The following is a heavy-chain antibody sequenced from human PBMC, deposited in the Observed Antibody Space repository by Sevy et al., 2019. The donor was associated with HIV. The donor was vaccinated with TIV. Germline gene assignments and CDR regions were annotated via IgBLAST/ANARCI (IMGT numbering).Heavy chain of an antibody. CDR1: GGSISSYN. Sequence: SETLSLTCTVSGGSISSYNWSWIRQPAGKGLEWIGRIYPSGSTNYNPSLKSRVTMSVDTSKNQFSLKLSSVTAADTAVYYCARDLGKVDDYGFATWFDPWGQGTLVTVS. J-gene: IGHJ5*02. V-gene: IGHV4-4*07. D-gene: IGHD4-17*01. CDR2: IYPSGST. CDR3: ARDLGKVDDYGFATWFDP.